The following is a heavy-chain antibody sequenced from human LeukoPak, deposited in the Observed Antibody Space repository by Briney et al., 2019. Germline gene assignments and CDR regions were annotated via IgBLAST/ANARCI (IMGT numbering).Heavy chain of an antibody. V-gene: IGHV4-34*01. J-gene: IGHJ6*03. D-gene: IGHD3-22*01. CDR2: INHSGST. Sequence: SETLSLTCDVYGGSFSGYYWSWIRQPPGKGLEWIGEINHSGSTYYNPSLKSRVTISVDTSKNQFSLKLSSVTAADTAVYYCARLCDSSGYYYAMYYYYYMDVWGKGTTVTISS. CDR3: ARLCDSSGYYYAMYYYYYMDV. CDR1: GGSFSGYY.